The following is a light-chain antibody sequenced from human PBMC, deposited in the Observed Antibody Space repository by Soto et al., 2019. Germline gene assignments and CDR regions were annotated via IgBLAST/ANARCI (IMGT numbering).Light chain of an antibody. V-gene: IGLV2-23*03. CDR1: SSDVGSYNL. CDR3: CSYAGSSTFV. CDR2: EGN. J-gene: IGLJ2*01. Sequence: QSALTQPASVSGSPGQSITISCTGTSSDVGSYNLVSWYQQHPGKAPKVMIYEGNKRPSGVSNRFSGSKSGNTASLTISGLQADDEADYYCCSYAGSSTFVFGGGTKLTVL.